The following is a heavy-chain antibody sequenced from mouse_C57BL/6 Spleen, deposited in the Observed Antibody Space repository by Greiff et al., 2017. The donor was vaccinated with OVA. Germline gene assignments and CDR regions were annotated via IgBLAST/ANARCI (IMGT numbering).Heavy chain of an antibody. V-gene: IGHV1-76*01. Sequence: LVESGAELVRPGASVKLSCKASGYTFTDYYINWVKQRPGQGLEWIARIYPGSGNTYYNEKFKGKATLTAEKSSSTAYMQLSSLTSEDSAVYFCARSLYYSKGYFDYWGQGTTLTVSS. CDR1: GYTFTDYY. D-gene: IGHD2-5*01. CDR2: IYPGSGNT. J-gene: IGHJ2*01. CDR3: ARSLYYSKGYFDY.